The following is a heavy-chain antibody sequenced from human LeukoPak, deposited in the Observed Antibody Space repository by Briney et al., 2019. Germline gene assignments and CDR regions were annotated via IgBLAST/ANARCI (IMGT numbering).Heavy chain of an antibody. CDR3: ARHMGQQLVLFGMDV. J-gene: IGHJ6*02. CDR1: GYTFTGYY. CDR2: INPNSGGT. V-gene: IGHV1-2*02. D-gene: IGHD6-13*01. Sequence: ASVKVSCKASGYTFTGYYMHWVRQAPGQGLEWMGWINPNSGGTNYAQKFQGRVTMTRDTSISTAYMELSRLRSDDTAVYYCARHMGQQLVLFGMDVWGQGTTVTVSS.